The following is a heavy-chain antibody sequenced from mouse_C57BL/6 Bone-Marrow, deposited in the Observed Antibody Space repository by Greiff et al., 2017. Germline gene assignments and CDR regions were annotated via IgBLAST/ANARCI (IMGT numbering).Heavy chain of an antibody. D-gene: IGHD4-1*01. CDR3: ARSGPLGRSVDY. J-gene: IGHJ2*01. CDR2: IYPTSGRT. Sequence: QVHVKQPGAELVKPGASVKMSCKASGYTFTSYWITWVKQRPGQGLEWIGDIYPTSGRTNYNEKFKSKAILTVDTSSNTAYMQLSSLTSEDSAVFYCARSGPLGRSVDYWGQGTTLTGSS. CDR1: GYTFTSYW. V-gene: IGHV1-55*01.